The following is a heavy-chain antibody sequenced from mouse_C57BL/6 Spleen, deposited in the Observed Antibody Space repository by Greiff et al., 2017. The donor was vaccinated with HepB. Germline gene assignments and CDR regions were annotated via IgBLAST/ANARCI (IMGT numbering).Heavy chain of an antibody. Sequence: GVDFSRYWMRWVRRAPGKGLEWIGEINPDSSTINYAPSLKDKFIISRDNAKNTLYLQMSKVRSEDTALYYCSRTTYYYGSSPYWYFDVWGTGTTVTVSS. J-gene: IGHJ1*03. D-gene: IGHD1-1*01. CDR1: GVDFSRYW. CDR2: INPDSSTI. V-gene: IGHV4-1*01. CDR3: SRTTYYYGSSPYWYFDV.